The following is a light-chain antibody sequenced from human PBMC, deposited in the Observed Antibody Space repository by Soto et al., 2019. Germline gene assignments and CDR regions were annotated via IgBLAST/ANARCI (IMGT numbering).Light chain of an antibody. CDR1: QSVSNH. V-gene: IGKV3-15*01. CDR3: QQYNNWPPRT. J-gene: IGKJ2*01. Sequence: EIVVTQSPVTLSVSPGERATLSCRASQSVSNHLVWYQQKPGQAPRLLIYGASTSAIGIPARFSGSGSGTELTLTISSLQSDDFAVYDCQQYNNWPPRTFGQGTKLEIK. CDR2: GAS.